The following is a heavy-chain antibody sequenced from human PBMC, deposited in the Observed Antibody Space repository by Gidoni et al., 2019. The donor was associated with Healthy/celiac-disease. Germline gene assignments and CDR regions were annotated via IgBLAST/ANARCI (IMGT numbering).Heavy chain of an antibody. D-gene: IGHD3-9*01. V-gene: IGHV3-33*01. Sequence: QVQLVASGGGLVQPGRSLRLSCAASGFTFSSYGMHWVRQAPGKGLEWVAVIGYDGSNKYYADSVKGRFTISRDNSKNTLYLKMNSLRAEDTAVYYCARDGDDILTGYSYFDYWGQGTLVTVSS. CDR2: IGYDGSNK. CDR3: ARDGDDILTGYSYFDY. CDR1: GFTFSSYG. J-gene: IGHJ4*02.